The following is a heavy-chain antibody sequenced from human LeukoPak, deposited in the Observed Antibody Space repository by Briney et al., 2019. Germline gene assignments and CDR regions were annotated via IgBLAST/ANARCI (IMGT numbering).Heavy chain of an antibody. V-gene: IGHV3-30*02. CDR2: IRYDAYNE. Sequence: GGSLRLSCAASGFTFSSYGMHWVRQAPGKGLEWVAFIRYDAYNEYYADSVKGRFTISRDNAKNTLYLQMNTLRVGDTAVYYCARDLMDYDVSTGLHHYYMDVWGQGTTVTVSS. J-gene: IGHJ6*02. CDR1: GFTFSSYG. D-gene: IGHD3-9*01. CDR3: ARDLMDYDVSTGLHHYYMDV.